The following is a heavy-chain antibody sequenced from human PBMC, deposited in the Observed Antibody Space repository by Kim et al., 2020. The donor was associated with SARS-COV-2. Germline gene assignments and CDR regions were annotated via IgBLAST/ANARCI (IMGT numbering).Heavy chain of an antibody. Sequence: GGSLRLSCAASGFTFSRYAMSWARQAPGKGLEWLSTISDSGVRTHYADSVKGRFTISRDNSKSTLFLQMNSLRAEDTAVYYCEASDYWGQGSLVTVSS. CDR1: GFTFSRYA. J-gene: IGHJ4*02. CDR2: ISDSGVRT. CDR3: EASDY. V-gene: IGHV3-23*01.